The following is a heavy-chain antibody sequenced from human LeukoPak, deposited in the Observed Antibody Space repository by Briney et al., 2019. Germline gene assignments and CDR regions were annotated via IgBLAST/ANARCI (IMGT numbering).Heavy chain of an antibody. Sequence: ASVKVSCKASGYTFTGYYMHWVRQAPGQGLEWMGWINPNSGGTNYAQKFQGRVTMTRDTSISTACMELSRLRSDDTAVYYCARGLNYYGSGSSFDYWGQGTLVTVSS. V-gene: IGHV1-2*02. CDR3: ARGLNYYGSGSSFDY. J-gene: IGHJ4*02. CDR2: INPNSGGT. CDR1: GYTFTGYY. D-gene: IGHD3-10*01.